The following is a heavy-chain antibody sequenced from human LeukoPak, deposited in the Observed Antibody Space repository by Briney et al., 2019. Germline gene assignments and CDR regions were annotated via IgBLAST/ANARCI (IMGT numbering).Heavy chain of an antibody. V-gene: IGHV4-39*07. D-gene: IGHD3-22*01. CDR1: GGSISSNNYY. CDR2: IYYSGST. J-gene: IGHJ3*02. CDR3: ARERQKSSGYYAFDI. Sequence: SETLSLTCTVSGGSISSNNYYWGWIRQPPGKGLEWIGSIYYSGSTYYNPSLKSRVTISVDTSKNQFSLKLSSVPAADTAVYYCARERQKSSGYYAFDIWGQGTMVTVSS.